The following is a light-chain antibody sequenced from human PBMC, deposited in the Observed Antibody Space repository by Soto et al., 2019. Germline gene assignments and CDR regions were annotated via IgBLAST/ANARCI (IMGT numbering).Light chain of an antibody. V-gene: IGKV1-33*01. Sequence: DIQMTQSPSCLSASIGERVTITWQASQEVNNSLIWYQQKRRKAPNLLIYDVSNLGTGVPSRFGGSGSGTDFTFTISRLQPEDIGAYYCQQYYKVPVTFGQGTRLEI. J-gene: IGKJ5*01. CDR2: DVS. CDR1: QEVNNS. CDR3: QQYYKVPVT.